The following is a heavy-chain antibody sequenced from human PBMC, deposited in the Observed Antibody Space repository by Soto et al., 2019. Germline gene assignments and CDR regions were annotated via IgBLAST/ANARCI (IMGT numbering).Heavy chain of an antibody. CDR1: GGSISNYY. V-gene: IGHV4-59*01. CDR2: LSYGGST. CDR3: ARQDYYASGRPTTYYYYGMDV. J-gene: IGHJ6*02. D-gene: IGHD3-10*01. Sequence: SETLSLTCTVSGGSISNYYWSCIRQPPGKGLEWIGSLSYGGSTNYNPSLTSRVAISVDTSRNQVSLKLSSVTAADTAVYYCARQDYYASGRPTTYYYYGMDVWGQGTTVTVSS.